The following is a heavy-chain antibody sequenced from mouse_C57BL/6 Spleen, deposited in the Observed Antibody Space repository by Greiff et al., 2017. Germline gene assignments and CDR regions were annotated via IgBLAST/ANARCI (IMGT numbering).Heavy chain of an antibody. CDR3: ARVSYSNFYFDY. J-gene: IGHJ2*01. D-gene: IGHD2-5*01. CDR1: GYTFTSYW. CDR2: IYPGSGCT. Sequence: VQLQQPGAELVKPGASVKMSCKASGYTFTSYWITWVKQRPGQGLEWIGDIYPGSGCTNYNEKFKSKATLTVDTSSSTAYMQLSSLTSEDSAVYYCARVSYSNFYFDYWGQGTTLTVSS. V-gene: IGHV1-55*01.